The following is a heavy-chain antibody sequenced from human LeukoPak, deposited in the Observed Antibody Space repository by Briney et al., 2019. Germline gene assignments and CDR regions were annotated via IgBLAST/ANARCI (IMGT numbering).Heavy chain of an antibody. V-gene: IGHV4-39*01. J-gene: IGHJ2*01. CDR1: GGSISSSSYY. D-gene: IGHD3-22*01. CDR2: IYYSGST. Sequence: SETLSLTCTVSGGSISSSSYYWGWIRQPPGKGLEWIGSIYYSGSTYYNPSLKSRVTISVDTSKNQFSLKLSSVTAADTAVYYCARQGDSSGFTMYFDLWGRGTLVTVSS. CDR3: ARQGDSSGFTMYFDL.